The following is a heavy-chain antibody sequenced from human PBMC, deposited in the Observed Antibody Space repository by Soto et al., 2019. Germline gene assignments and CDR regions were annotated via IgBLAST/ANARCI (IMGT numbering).Heavy chain of an antibody. V-gene: IGHV1-8*01. CDR3: ARDLEDPGLLYY. D-gene: IGHD1-1*01. CDR1: GYTFTSYD. CDR2: MNPNSGNT. J-gene: IGHJ4*02. Sequence: ASVKVSCKASGYTFTSYDINWVRQATGQGLEWMGWMNPNSGNTDYAQKFQGRVTMTRDTSISTAYMELSRLRSDDTAVYYCARDLEDPGLLYYWGQRTFVTVSA.